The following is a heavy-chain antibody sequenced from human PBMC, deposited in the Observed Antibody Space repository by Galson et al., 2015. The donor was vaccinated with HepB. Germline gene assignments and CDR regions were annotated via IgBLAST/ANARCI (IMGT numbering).Heavy chain of an antibody. J-gene: IGHJ6*02. CDR3: ARVGSSGSSGYPSGGMDV. CDR2: INASNGNT. Sequence: SVKVSCKASGYTFTSYAMHWVRQAPGQRLEWMGWINASNGNTKYSQKFQGRVTITRDTSASTAYMELSSLRSEDTAVYYCARVGSSGSSGYPSGGMDVWGQGTTVTVSS. CDR1: GYTFTSYA. V-gene: IGHV1-3*01. D-gene: IGHD3-22*01.